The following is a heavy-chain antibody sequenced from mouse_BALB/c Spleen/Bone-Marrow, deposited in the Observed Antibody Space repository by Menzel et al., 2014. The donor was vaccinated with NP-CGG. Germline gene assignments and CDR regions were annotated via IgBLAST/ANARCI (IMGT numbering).Heavy chain of an antibody. D-gene: IGHD2-2*01. Sequence: LQHSGAELVKPGPSVKLPCKASGYTFTSYWMHWMKQRPGQGLVWIGEIDPSNSYPNYNQKFKGKATFTVGKSSSTAYIQVRSMTLKASAVYYCARGGNGYDCYWYFDVWGAGTTVTVSS. CDR3: ARGGNGYDCYWYFDV. CDR1: GYTFTSYW. J-gene: IGHJ1*01. V-gene: IGHV1-69*02. CDR2: IDPSNSYP.